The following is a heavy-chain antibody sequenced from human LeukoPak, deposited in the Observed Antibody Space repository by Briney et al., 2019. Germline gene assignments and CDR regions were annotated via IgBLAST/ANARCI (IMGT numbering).Heavy chain of an antibody. CDR3: ARQEIGLRSFDP. V-gene: IGHV3-21*01. D-gene: IGHD3/OR15-3a*01. CDR1: GFTFSSYA. Sequence: GGSLRLSCAASGFTFSSYAMNWVRQAPGKGLEWVSAISGSGSTTYYADSVKGRFTVSRDNAKKSLYLQMNSLRAADTAVYYCARQEIGLRSFDPWGQGTLVTVSS. CDR2: ISGSGSTT. J-gene: IGHJ5*02.